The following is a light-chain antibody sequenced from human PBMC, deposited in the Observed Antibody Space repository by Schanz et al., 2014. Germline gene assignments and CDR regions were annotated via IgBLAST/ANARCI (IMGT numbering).Light chain of an antibody. V-gene: IGLV1-47*01. J-gene: IGLJ3*02. CDR2: KSN. CDR1: WSNIARNT. Sequence: QSVVTQPPSASGTPGQRVTISCSGSWSNIARNTVNWYQQLPGTAPKLLIYKSNQRPSGVPDRFSGSKSGTSASLAISGLRSEDGADYYCAVWDDSLSAWVFGGGTKVTVL. CDR3: AVWDDSLSAWV.